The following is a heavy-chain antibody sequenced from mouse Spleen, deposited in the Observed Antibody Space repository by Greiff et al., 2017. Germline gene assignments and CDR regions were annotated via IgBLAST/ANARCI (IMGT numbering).Heavy chain of an antibody. J-gene: IGHJ4*01. CDR3: ARSGLYYAMDY. V-gene: IGHV1-55*01. Sequence: QVQLQQSGAELVKPGASVKMSCKASGYPFPSYWITGVKQRPGQGLEWIGDIYPGSGSTNYNEKFKSKATLTVDTSSSTAYMQLSSLTSEDSAVYYCARSGLYYAMDYWGQGTSVTVSS. CDR2: IYPGSGST. CDR1: GYPFPSYW.